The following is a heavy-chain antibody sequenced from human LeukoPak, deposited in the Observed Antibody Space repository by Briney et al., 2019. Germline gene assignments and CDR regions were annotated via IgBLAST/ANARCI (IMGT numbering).Heavy chain of an antibody. CDR2: ISPSGGST. Sequence: ASVKVSCKAFGYTFTSNYMHWVRQAPGQGPEWMGVISPSGGSTTYAQKFQGRVTLTRDMSTSTAYMELRSLRSDDTAVYYCARTVATIRYYYYYMDVWGKGTTVTISS. CDR1: GYTFTSNY. V-gene: IGHV1-46*01. D-gene: IGHD5-12*01. J-gene: IGHJ6*03. CDR3: ARTVATIRYYYYYMDV.